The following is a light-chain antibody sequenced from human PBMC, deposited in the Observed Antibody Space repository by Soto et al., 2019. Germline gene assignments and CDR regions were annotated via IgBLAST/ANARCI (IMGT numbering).Light chain of an antibody. CDR1: NSDIGSHS. V-gene: IGLV1-44*01. CDR3: ATWADSLNGVV. CDR2: SND. J-gene: IGLJ2*01. Sequence: QAVVTQPPSASGTPGHTITISCSGINSDIGSHSVDWYQQFPGRTPRLLINSNDQRPSGFPDRFSGSKSGTSATLAISGLRSEDEADYYCATWADSLNGVVFGGGTKITVL.